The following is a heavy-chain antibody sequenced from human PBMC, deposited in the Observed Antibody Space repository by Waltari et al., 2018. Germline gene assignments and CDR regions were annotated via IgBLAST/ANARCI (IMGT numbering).Heavy chain of an antibody. CDR1: GFSLSNARMG. CDR2: IFSNDEK. Sequence: QVTLKESGPVLVQLTEPLTLTCTAPGFSLSNARMGVRWIRQPPGKALEWLAHIFSNDEKSYSTSLKSRLTISKDTSKSQVVLTMTNMDPVDTATYYCARIPGLYGSGSHTFDYWGQGTLVTVSS. D-gene: IGHD3-10*01. CDR3: ARIPGLYGSGSHTFDY. J-gene: IGHJ4*02. V-gene: IGHV2-26*01.